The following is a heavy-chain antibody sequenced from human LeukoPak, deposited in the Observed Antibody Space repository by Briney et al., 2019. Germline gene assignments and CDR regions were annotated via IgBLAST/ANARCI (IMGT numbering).Heavy chain of an antibody. Sequence: PSGTLSLTCTVSGGSISSYYWSWIRRPPGKGLEWIGYIYYSGSTNYNPSLKSRVTISVDTSKNQFSLKLSSVTAADTAVYYCAGGKQWLAFDYWGQGTLVTVSS. CDR2: IYYSGST. V-gene: IGHV4-59*01. J-gene: IGHJ4*02. CDR3: AGGKQWLAFDY. D-gene: IGHD6-19*01. CDR1: GGSISSYY.